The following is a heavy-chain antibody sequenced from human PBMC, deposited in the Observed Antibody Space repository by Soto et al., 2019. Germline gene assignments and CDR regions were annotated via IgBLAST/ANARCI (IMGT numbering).Heavy chain of an antibody. J-gene: IGHJ3*02. V-gene: IGHV1-2*02. CDR1: GYTFTGYY. Sequence: AAVKVSCKASGYTFTGYYMHWVRQAPGQGLEWMGWINPNSGGTNYAQKFQGRVTMTRDTSISTAYMELSRLRSDDTAVYYCASHQCRYYYGSGPNAFDIWGQGTMVTVSS. CDR3: ASHQCRYYYGSGPNAFDI. D-gene: IGHD3-10*01. CDR2: INPNSGGT.